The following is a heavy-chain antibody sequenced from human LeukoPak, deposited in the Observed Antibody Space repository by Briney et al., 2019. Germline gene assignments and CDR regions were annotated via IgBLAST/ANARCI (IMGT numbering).Heavy chain of an antibody. J-gene: IGHJ4*02. V-gene: IGHV3-74*01. CDR3: AREGRDYYDSSVSFDY. Sequence: PGGSLRLSCAASGFTFSSYWMHWVRHAPGKGVVWVSRINSDGSSTSYADSVKGRFTISRDNAKNTLYLQMNSLRAEDTAVYYCAREGRDYYDSSVSFDYWGQGTLVTVSS. CDR2: INSDGSST. CDR1: GFTFSSYW. D-gene: IGHD3-22*01.